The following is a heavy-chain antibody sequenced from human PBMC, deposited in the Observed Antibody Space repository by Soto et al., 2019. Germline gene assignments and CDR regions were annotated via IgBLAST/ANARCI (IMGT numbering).Heavy chain of an antibody. V-gene: IGHV4-59*01. J-gene: IGHJ6*04. CDR1: GGSISSYY. CDR3: AREFDYYYYGSDV. Sequence: SETLSLTCSVTGGSISSYYWSWIRQPPGKGLEWIGYIYYSGSTNYNPSLKSRVTMSVDTSKNQFSLKLSSVTAADTAVYYCAREFDYYYYGSDVWGKGTTVTVSS. CDR2: IYYSGST.